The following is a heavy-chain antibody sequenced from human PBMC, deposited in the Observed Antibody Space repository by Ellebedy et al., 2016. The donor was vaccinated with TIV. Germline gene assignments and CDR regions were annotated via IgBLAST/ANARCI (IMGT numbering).Heavy chain of an antibody. CDR1: GYDFITFG. Sequence: AASVKVSCKASGYDFITFGISWVRQAPGQGLEWMGWVSPQNGNTNYAERVQGRVTMTTDTSTSTAYMGLRSLRSDDTAVYFCAIDVGAYDFWSGYYFYYYGMDVWGQGTTVTISS. CDR2: VSPQNGNT. CDR3: AIDVGAYDFWSGYYFYYYGMDV. J-gene: IGHJ6*02. D-gene: IGHD3-3*01. V-gene: IGHV1-18*01.